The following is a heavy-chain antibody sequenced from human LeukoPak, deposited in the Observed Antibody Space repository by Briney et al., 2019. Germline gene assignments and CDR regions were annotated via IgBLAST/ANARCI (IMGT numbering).Heavy chain of an antibody. Sequence: GGSLRLSCAASGFTFRSYSMNWVRQAPGKGLEWVSYISSSSSSIYYADSVKGRFTISRDNAKNSLYLQMNSLRDEDTAVYYCARDLLKTVVPDYGMDVWGQGTTVTVSS. CDR2: ISSSSSSI. CDR3: ARDLLKTVVPDYGMDV. D-gene: IGHD4-23*01. J-gene: IGHJ6*02. V-gene: IGHV3-48*02. CDR1: GFTFRSYS.